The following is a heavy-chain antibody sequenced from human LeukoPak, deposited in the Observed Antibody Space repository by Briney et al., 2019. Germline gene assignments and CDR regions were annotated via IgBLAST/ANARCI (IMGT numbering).Heavy chain of an antibody. Sequence: GGSLRLSCAASGFTFSSYSMNWVRQAPGKGLEWVSSISSSSSYIYYADSVKGRFTITRDNAKNLLYLQMNSLRAEDTAVYYCATLIFFNYYMDVWGKGTTVTVSS. CDR3: ATLIFFNYYMDV. CDR1: GFTFSSYS. CDR2: ISSSSSYI. J-gene: IGHJ6*03. V-gene: IGHV3-21*01. D-gene: IGHD3/OR15-3a*01.